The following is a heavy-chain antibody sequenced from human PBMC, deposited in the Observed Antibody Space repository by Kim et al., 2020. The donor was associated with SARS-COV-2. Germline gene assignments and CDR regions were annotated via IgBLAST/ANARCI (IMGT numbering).Heavy chain of an antibody. CDR3: ARGGYSSSCSIGVAFDF. V-gene: IGHV3-30*14. D-gene: IGHD6-13*01. J-gene: IGHJ3*01. Sequence: GGSLRLSCAASGFTFSDFAFHWVRQAPGKGLEWVAVISDDANNKDDAESVKGRFTISRDNSKNTLYFQMNSLRAEDTAVYYCARGGYSSSCSIGVAFDFWGQGKMVTVSS. CDR1: GFTFSDFA. CDR2: ISDDANNK.